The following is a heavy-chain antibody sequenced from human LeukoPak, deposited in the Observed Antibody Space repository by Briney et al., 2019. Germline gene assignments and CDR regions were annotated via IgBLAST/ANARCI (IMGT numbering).Heavy chain of an antibody. J-gene: IGHJ6*03. CDR3: ASRGDPRGYYYYMDV. Sequence: SVKVSCKASGYTFSSYAISWVRQAPGQGLEWMGGIIPIFGTANYAQKFQGRVTITADESTSTAYMELSSLRSEDTAVYYCASRGDPRGYYYYMDVWGKGTTVTISS. V-gene: IGHV1-69*13. CDR1: GYTFSSYA. CDR2: IIPIFGTA. D-gene: IGHD2-21*02.